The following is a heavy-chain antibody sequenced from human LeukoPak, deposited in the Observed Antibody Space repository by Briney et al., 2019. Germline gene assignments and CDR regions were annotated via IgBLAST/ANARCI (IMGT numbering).Heavy chain of an antibody. V-gene: IGHV3-21*05. J-gene: IGHJ4*02. CDR3: ARDGFGGSYWGYYFDY. CDR2: ISTGTYI. D-gene: IGHD1-26*01. CDR1: GFTFSRFE. Sequence: PGGSLRLSCVASGFTFSRFEMNWVRQAPGKGLEWISHISTGTYIAYTDSVKGRFTISRDNAKNSLYLQMNSLRAEDTALYYCARDGFGGSYWGYYFDYWGQGTLVTVSS.